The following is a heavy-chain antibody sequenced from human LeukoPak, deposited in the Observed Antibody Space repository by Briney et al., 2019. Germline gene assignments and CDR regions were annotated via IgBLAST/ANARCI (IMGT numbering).Heavy chain of an antibody. D-gene: IGHD3-22*01. CDR1: GFTFSSYA. Sequence: GGSLRLSCAASGFTFSSYAMSWVRQAPGKGREGVSAISGSGGSTYYADSVKGRFTISRDNSKNTLYLQMNSLRAEDTAVYYCAKEVDYDSSGEFDYWGQGTLVTVSS. CDR3: AKEVDYDSSGEFDY. V-gene: IGHV3-23*01. J-gene: IGHJ4*02. CDR2: ISGSGGST.